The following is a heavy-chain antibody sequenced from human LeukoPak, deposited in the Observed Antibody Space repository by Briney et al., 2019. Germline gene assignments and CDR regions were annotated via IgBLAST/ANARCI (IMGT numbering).Heavy chain of an antibody. CDR1: GFTFSSYA. CDR3: AKSFVVVPAAMDPYYYYGMDV. D-gene: IGHD2-2*01. V-gene: IGHV3-23*01. J-gene: IGHJ6*02. Sequence: GGSLRLSCAASGFTFSSYAMSWVRQAPGKGLEWVSAISGSGGSTYHADSVKGRFTISRDNSKNTLYLQMNSLRAEDTAVYYCAKSFVVVPAAMDPYYYYGMDVWGQGTTVTVSS. CDR2: ISGSGGST.